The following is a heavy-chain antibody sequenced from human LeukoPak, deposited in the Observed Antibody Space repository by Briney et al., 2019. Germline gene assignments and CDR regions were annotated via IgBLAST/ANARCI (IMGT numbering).Heavy chain of an antibody. CDR2: INSDGSST. Sequence: PGGSLRLSCAASGFTFSSYWMHWVRQAPGKGLVWVSRINSDGSSTSYADSVKGRFTISRDNAKNTLYLQMNSLRAEDTAVYYCARDLVKWVVNDAFDIWGQGTMVTVSS. J-gene: IGHJ3*02. D-gene: IGHD6-19*01. CDR1: GFTFSSYW. CDR3: ARDLVKWVVNDAFDI. V-gene: IGHV3-74*01.